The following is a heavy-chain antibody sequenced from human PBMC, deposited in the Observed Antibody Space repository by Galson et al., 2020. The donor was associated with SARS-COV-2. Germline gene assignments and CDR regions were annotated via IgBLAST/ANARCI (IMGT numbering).Heavy chain of an antibody. CDR2: MHYSGSP. V-gene: IGHV4-59*01. J-gene: IGHJ4*02. D-gene: IGHD1-26*01. CDR3: ARDRGFTYFDY. Sequence: SETLSLTCSVSGGSISSSHWSWIRQPPGKGLEWIGYMHYSGSPNYNPSLKSRVTISLDVSKNQFSLRLSSVPAADTAVYYCARDRGFTYFDYWGQGTRVTVSS. CDR1: GGSISSSH.